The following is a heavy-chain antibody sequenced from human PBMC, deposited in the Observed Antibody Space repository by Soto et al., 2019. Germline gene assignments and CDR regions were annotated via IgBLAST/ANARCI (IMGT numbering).Heavy chain of an antibody. CDR1: GGSISSNY. Sequence: PSETLSLTCTVFGGSISSNYWTWIRQPAGKGLEWIGRIYMSGSTNYNPSLKSRVTMSMDTSNNQFSLKLRFVTAADTAVYYCASLQNNWFDPWGQGTLVTVSS. CDR2: IYMSGST. J-gene: IGHJ5*02. V-gene: IGHV4-4*07. CDR3: ASLQNNWFDP.